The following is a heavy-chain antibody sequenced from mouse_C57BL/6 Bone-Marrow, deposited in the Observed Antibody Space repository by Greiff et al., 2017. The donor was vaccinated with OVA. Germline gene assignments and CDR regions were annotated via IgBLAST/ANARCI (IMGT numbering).Heavy chain of an antibody. V-gene: IGHV2-2*01. CDR1: GFSLTSYG. CDR3: ARASPDGYYGYCDV. J-gene: IGHJ1*03. D-gene: IGHD2-3*01. CDR2: IWSGGST. Sequence: VKLVESGPGLVQPSQSLSITCTVSGFSLTSYGVHWVRQSPGKGLEWLGVIWSGGSTDYNAAFISRLSISKDHSKRQVFFKMNSLQADDTAILYCARASPDGYYGYCDVWGTGTTVTVSS.